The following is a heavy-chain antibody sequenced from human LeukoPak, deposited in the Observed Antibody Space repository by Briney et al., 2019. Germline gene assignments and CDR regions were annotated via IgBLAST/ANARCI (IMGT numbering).Heavy chain of an antibody. D-gene: IGHD1-1*01. CDR3: ARVGATGTTSPFDY. J-gene: IGHJ4*02. V-gene: IGHV1-2*02. Sequence: ASVKVSCKASGYTFTGYYLHWVRQAPGQGLEWMGWINPNSGGKNYPQHFQGRVTMTRDTSISTAYQELSRLRSDDTAVYYCARVGATGTTSPFDYWGQGTLVTVSS. CDR1: GYTFTGYY. CDR2: INPNSGGK.